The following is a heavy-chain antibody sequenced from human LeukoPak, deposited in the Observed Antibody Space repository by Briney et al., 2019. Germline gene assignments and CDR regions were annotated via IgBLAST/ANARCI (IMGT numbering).Heavy chain of an antibody. V-gene: IGHV2-5*02. J-gene: IGHJ3*02. CDR3: AHRATYYDILTGYAKKGDAFDI. D-gene: IGHD3-9*01. CDR2: IYWDDDK. Sequence: SGPTLVNPTQTLTLTCTFSGFSLSTSGVGVGWIRQPPVKALEWLAFIYWDDDKRYSPSLKRRLSITKDTSKNQVVLTMTNMDPVDTATYYCAHRATYYDILTGYAKKGDAFDIWGQGTMVTVSS. CDR1: GFSLSTSGVG.